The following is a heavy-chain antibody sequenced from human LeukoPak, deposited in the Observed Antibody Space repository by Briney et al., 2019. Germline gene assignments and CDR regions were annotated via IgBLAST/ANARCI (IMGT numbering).Heavy chain of an antibody. CDR1: GYTFTSYG. Sequence: GASVKVSCKASGYTFTSYGISWVRQAPGQGLEWMGWISADNGHTKYAQNLQGRVTMTTDTSTSTAYMELRSLSSDDTAVYYCARASEEHIVVVTAIPGNDAFDIWGQGTMVTVSS. V-gene: IGHV1-18*01. D-gene: IGHD2-21*02. J-gene: IGHJ3*02. CDR3: ARASEEHIVVVTAIPGNDAFDI. CDR2: ISADNGHT.